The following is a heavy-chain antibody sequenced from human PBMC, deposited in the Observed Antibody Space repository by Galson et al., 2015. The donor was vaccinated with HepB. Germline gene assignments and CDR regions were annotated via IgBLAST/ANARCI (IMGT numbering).Heavy chain of an antibody. CDR2: ISWNRGHS. J-gene: IGHJ4*02. CDR1: GFTFGDYA. CDR3: VKDVDPFLGVAAAGWFEN. Sequence: SLRLSCATSGFTFGDYAMHWVRQAPGKGLEWVSGISWNRGHSAYLDSVKGRFTISRDNAKNSLYLQLNSLTSEDTALYFCVKDVDPFLGVAAAGWFENLGQGTPVTVSS. V-gene: IGHV3-9*01. D-gene: IGHD6-13*01.